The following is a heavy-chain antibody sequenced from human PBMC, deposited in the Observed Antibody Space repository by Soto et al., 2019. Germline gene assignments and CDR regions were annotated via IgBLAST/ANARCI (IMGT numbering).Heavy chain of an antibody. V-gene: IGHV3-30*03. D-gene: IGHD1-26*01. CDR2: ISYDGSNK. CDR1: GFTFSHYG. Sequence: QVQLVESGGGVVQPGRSLRLSCAASGFTFSHYGIHWVRQAPGKGLEWFAVISYDGSNKHYADSVKGRFTVSRDNSKNTLSLQMNSLRAEDTAVYFCARYSGKYQGPIDYWGQGTLVTVSS. CDR3: ARYSGKYQGPIDY. J-gene: IGHJ4*02.